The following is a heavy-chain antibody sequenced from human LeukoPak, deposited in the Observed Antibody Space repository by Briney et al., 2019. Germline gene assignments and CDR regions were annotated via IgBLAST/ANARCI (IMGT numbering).Heavy chain of an antibody. CDR1: GYTFTGYY. D-gene: IGHD6-13*01. Sequence: ALVKVSCKASGYTFTGYYMHWVRQAPGQGLEWMGWINPNSGGTNYAQKFQGRVTMTRDTSISTAYMELSRLRSDDTAVYYCATGYSPLYYFDYWGQGTLVTVSS. V-gene: IGHV1-2*02. CDR3: ATGYSPLYYFDY. CDR2: INPNSGGT. J-gene: IGHJ4*02.